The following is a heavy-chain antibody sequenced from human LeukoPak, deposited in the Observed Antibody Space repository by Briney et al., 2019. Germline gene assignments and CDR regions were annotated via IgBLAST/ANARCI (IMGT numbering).Heavy chain of an antibody. CDR1: GHTFTSYY. J-gene: IGHJ4*02. CDR3: AREEEGGAFDY. D-gene: IGHD3-16*01. CDR2: IDPSGRHT. Sequence: GASVKVSCKASGHTFTSYYLHWVRQAPGQGLEWMGLIDPSGRHTSYAEKFQGRVTVTRDTSTSTVYMELSSLRSEDTAIYYCAREEEGGAFDYWGQGTLVTVSS. V-gene: IGHV1-46*01.